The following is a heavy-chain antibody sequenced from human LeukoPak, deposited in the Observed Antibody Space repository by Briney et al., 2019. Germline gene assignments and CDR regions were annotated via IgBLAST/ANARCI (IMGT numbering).Heavy chain of an antibody. CDR1: GGSISSYY. Sequence: SETLSLTCTVSGGSISSYYWSWIRQPPGKGLEWIGYIYYSGSTNYNPSLKSRVTISVDTSKNRFSLKLSSVTAADTAVYYCARGWYCSSTSCYPCYMDVWGKGTTVTVSS. J-gene: IGHJ6*03. CDR3: ARGWYCSSTSCYPCYMDV. D-gene: IGHD2-2*01. V-gene: IGHV4-59*01. CDR2: IYYSGST.